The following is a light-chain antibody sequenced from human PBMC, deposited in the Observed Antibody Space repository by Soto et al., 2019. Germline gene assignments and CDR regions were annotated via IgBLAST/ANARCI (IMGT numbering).Light chain of an antibody. CDR2: DAS. J-gene: IGKJ1*01. CDR1: QSISTW. V-gene: IGKV1-5*01. Sequence: DIQMTQSPSTLSASVGDRVTITCRASQSISTWLAWYQQKPGKAPKLLIYDASSLESGVPSRFSGSVSGTEFTLTISSLQPDDFANYYCQQYKSYSTFGQGTKVDIK. CDR3: QQYKSYST.